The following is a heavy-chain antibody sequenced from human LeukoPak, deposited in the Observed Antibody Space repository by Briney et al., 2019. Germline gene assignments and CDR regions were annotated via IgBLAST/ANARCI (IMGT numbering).Heavy chain of an antibody. Sequence: SETLSLTCTVSGGSISSYYWSWIRQPPGKGLEWIGYIYYSGSTTYNPSPKSRVTISVDTSKNQFSLTLSSVTAADTAVYYCARDFSDWMGAFDIWGQGTMVTVSS. J-gene: IGHJ3*02. D-gene: IGHD1-26*01. V-gene: IGHV4-59*01. CDR1: GGSISSYY. CDR2: IYYSGST. CDR3: ARDFSDWMGAFDI.